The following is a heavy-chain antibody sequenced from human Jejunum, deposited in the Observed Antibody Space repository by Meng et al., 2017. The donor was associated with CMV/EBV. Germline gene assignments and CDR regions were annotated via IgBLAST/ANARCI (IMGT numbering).Heavy chain of an antibody. V-gene: IGHV4-39*07. D-gene: IGHD3-3*01. CDR1: DASISSRGYY. Sequence: DASISSRGYYWAWIRQPPGKGLEWIASVYKSGTTYNNPSLRSRVTISMDTSNNQFSLDLRSVTAADTAVYYCARVMALWSTYYFDYWGQGKMVTVSS. J-gene: IGHJ4*02. CDR3: ARVMALWSTYYFDY. CDR2: VYKSGTT.